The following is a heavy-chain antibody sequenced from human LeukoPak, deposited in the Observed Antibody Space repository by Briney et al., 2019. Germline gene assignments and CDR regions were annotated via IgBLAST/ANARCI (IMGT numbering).Heavy chain of an antibody. CDR1: GFNFSHSY. D-gene: IGHD3-10*01. Sequence: GGSLRLSCAAPGFNFSHSYMSWVRQAPGRGLQWVSDIYDNGNTYYSDAFKGRCTIFRHIHKHTLHLQMNRLTAEDTAVYYCARQGRRPKVAFDIWGQGTMVTVSS. CDR3: ARQGRRPKVAFDI. V-gene: IGHV3-53*01. J-gene: IGHJ3*02. CDR2: IYDNGNT.